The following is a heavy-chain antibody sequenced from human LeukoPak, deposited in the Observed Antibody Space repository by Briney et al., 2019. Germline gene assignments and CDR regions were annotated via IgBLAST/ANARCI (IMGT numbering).Heavy chain of an antibody. CDR1: GYIFAYIG. CDR2: ISAYNDDT. V-gene: IGHV1-18*01. D-gene: IGHD3-22*01. CDR3: ARENYYDGSGSPSASAPVDR. Sequence: GASVKVFCKTSGYIFAYIGISWGRQAPGQGPGWMGWISAYNDDTNYAQNFEGRVTMTRDTSTSTVYMELRSLRSDDTAVYYGARENYYDGSGSPSASAPVDRWGQGTLVTVSS. J-gene: IGHJ5*02.